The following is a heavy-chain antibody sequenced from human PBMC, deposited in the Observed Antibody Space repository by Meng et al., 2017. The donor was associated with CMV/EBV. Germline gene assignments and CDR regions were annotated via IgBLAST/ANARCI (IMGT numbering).Heavy chain of an antibody. D-gene: IGHD2-2*01. CDR3: ATRGTIGIVVVPAAPDY. CDR2: ISSSGSTI. V-gene: IGHV3-48*03. Sequence: GGSLRLSCAASGFTFSSYEMNWVRQAPGKGLEWVSYISSSGSTIYYADSVKGRFTISRDNAKNSLYLQMNSLRAEDTAVYYCATRGTIGIVVVPAAPDYWGQGTLVTVSS. CDR1: GFTFSSYE. J-gene: IGHJ4*02.